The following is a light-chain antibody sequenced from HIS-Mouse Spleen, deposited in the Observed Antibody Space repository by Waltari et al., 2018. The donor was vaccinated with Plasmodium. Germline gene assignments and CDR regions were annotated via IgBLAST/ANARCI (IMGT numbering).Light chain of an antibody. Sequence: EIVMTQSPATLSVSPGERATLSCRASQSVRSNFAWYQQKPGKAPRLLIYGASTMATGIPARFSGSGSGTEFTLTISSLQSEDFAVYYCQQYNNWSFTFGPGTKVDIK. CDR1: QSVRSN. V-gene: IGKV3-15*01. CDR2: GAS. J-gene: IGKJ3*01. CDR3: QQYNNWSFT.